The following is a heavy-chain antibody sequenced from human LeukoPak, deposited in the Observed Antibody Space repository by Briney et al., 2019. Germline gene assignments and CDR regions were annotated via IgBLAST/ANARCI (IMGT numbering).Heavy chain of an antibody. CDR1: GGSFSSYY. J-gene: IGHJ4*02. D-gene: IGHD2-2*01. CDR3: ARGNAGYCSSTSCYAYFDY. Sequence: SETLSLTCTVSGGSFSSYYWSWIRQPAGKGLEWIGRIYTSGSTNYNPSLKSRVTMSVDTSKNQFSLKLSSVTAADTAVYYCARGNAGYCSSTSCYAYFDYWGQGTLVTVSS. V-gene: IGHV4-4*07. CDR2: IYTSGST.